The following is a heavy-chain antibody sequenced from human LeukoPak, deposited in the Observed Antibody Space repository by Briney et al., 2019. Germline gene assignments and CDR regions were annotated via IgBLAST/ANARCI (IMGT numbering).Heavy chain of an antibody. D-gene: IGHD6-19*01. J-gene: IGHJ5*02. Sequence: PGGSLRLSCAASGFTFSSYSMNLVRQAPGKGLEWVSSISSSSSYIYYADSVKGRFTISRDNAKNSLYLQMNSLRAEDTAVYYCARWMTVALNWFDPWGQGTLVTVSS. CDR3: ARWMTVALNWFDP. CDR2: ISSSSSYI. V-gene: IGHV3-21*01. CDR1: GFTFSSYS.